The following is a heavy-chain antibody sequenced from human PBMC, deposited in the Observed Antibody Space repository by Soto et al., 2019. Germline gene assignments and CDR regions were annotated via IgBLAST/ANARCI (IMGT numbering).Heavy chain of an antibody. CDR2: INPSGDGT. CDR3: AREGSSGWPFDS. CDR1: GYTCTSYY. Sequence: QVQLVQSGAEVKKPGASVKVSCKASGYTCTSYYMHWVRQAPGQGLEWMGVINPSGDGTRYAQKFQGRVTMTRDTSTSTVYMDLSSLKSEDTAVYYCAREGSSGWPFDSWGQGTLVTVSS. J-gene: IGHJ4*02. V-gene: IGHV1-46*01. D-gene: IGHD6-19*01.